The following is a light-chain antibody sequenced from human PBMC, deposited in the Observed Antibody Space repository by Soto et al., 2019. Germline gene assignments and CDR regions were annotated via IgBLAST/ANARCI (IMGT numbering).Light chain of an antibody. CDR3: HEYNTWPWT. V-gene: IGKV3-15*01. Sequence: EIVLTQSPATLSLSPGERATLSCRASQGLNRNLAWYQQKLGQAPRVLIYGASTRAAGIPARFSGSGSGTEFILTISSLQSEDFAVYYCHEYNTWPWTFGQGTKVEIK. CDR1: QGLNRN. J-gene: IGKJ1*01. CDR2: GAS.